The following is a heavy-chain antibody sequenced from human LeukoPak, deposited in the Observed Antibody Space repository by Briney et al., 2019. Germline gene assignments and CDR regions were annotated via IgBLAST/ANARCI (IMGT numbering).Heavy chain of an antibody. CDR3: ARGFTGNNDD. D-gene: IGHD1/OR15-1a*01. J-gene: IGHJ4*02. Sequence: PGGSLRLSCAASGFTLSSYWMHWVRQAPGRGLVWVSRINKEGSYTNYADSVKGRFTISRDNAKNTLYLQMNSLRAEDTAVYYCARGFTGNNDDWGQGTLVTVSS. CDR1: GFTLSSYW. CDR2: INKEGSYT. V-gene: IGHV3-74*01.